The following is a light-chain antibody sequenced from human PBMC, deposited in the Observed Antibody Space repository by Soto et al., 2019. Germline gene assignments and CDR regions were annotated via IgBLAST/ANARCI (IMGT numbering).Light chain of an antibody. Sequence: DIQLTQSPSFLSASVGDRVTITCRASQGISSYLAWYQQKPGKAPKLLIYAASTLQSGVPSRFSGSGSGTEFTLTISSLQPEDFETYYCQQLNSYPIPFGQGTRLEIK. CDR1: QGISSY. J-gene: IGKJ5*01. V-gene: IGKV1-9*01. CDR2: AAS. CDR3: QQLNSYPIP.